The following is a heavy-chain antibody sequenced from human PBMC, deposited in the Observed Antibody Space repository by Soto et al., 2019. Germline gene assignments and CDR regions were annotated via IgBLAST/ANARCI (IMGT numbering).Heavy chain of an antibody. D-gene: IGHD3-10*01. J-gene: IGHJ5*02. Sequence: GGSLRLSCAASGFTFSSYGMHWVRQAPGKGLEWVAVISYDGSNKYYADSVKGRFTISRDNSKNTLYLQMNSLRAEDTAVYYCAKTNGVGLWFGELLWPNWFDPWGQGTLVTVSS. CDR3: AKTNGVGLWFGELLWPNWFDP. V-gene: IGHV3-30*18. CDR1: GFTFSSYG. CDR2: ISYDGSNK.